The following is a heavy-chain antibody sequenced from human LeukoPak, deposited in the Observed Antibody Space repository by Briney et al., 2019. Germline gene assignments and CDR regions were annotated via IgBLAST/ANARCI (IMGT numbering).Heavy chain of an antibody. V-gene: IGHV4-34*01. CDR1: GGSFSGYY. Sequence: SETLSLTCAVYGGSFSGYYWSWIRQPPGKGLEWIGEINHSGSTNYNPSLKSRVTISVDTSKNQFSLKLSSVTAADTAVYYRARDSIFMVVIRYGMDVWGQGTTVTVSS. CDR2: INHSGST. J-gene: IGHJ6*02. D-gene: IGHD2-21*01. CDR3: ARDSIFMVVIRYGMDV.